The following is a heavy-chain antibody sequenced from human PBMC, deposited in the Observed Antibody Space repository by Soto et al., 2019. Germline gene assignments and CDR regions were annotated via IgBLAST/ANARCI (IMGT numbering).Heavy chain of an antibody. CDR3: ARIRLRYFDWLAPFDY. D-gene: IGHD3-9*01. CDR2: INHSGST. J-gene: IGHJ4*02. V-gene: IGHV4-34*01. Sequence: ASETLSLTCAVYGGSFSGYYWSWIRQPPGKGLEWIGEINHSGSTNYNPSLKSRVTISVDTSKNQFSLKLSSVTAADTAVYYCARIRLRYFDWLAPFDYWGQGTLVTVSS. CDR1: GGSFSGYY.